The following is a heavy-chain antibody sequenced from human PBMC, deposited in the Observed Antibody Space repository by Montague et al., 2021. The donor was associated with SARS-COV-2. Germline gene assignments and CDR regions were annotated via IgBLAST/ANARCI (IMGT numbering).Heavy chain of an antibody. CDR1: GGSVSRISSH. D-gene: IGHD4-17*01. J-gene: IGHJ4*02. V-gene: IGHV4-39*01. Sequence: SETLSLTCTVSGGSVSRISSHWCWIRQPPVKGLAYIGSFYYAGGTPYNPSLKSRVTISVDTSNDQFSLKMNSVTAADTAVYFCSMHYGSSIDYWGQGTLV. CDR2: FYYAGGT. CDR3: SMHYGSSIDY.